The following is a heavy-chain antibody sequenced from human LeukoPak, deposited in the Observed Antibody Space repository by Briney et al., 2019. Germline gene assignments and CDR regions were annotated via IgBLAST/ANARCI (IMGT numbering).Heavy chain of an antibody. Sequence: SGPTLVNPTQTLTLTCTFSGFSLSTSGMCVSWIRQPPGKALEWLARIDWDDDKYYSTSLKTRLTISKDTSKNQVVLTMTNMDPVDTATYYCARSRYGNYAPSFDPWGQGTLVTVSS. CDR1: GFSLSTSGMC. D-gene: IGHD4-11*01. CDR2: IDWDDDK. V-gene: IGHV2-70*11. CDR3: ARSRYGNYAPSFDP. J-gene: IGHJ5*02.